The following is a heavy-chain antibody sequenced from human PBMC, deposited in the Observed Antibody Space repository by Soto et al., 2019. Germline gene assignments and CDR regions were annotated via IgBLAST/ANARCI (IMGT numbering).Heavy chain of an antibody. V-gene: IGHV3-73*01. D-gene: IGHD3-16*01. CDR3: TSTYYDYVWGSSDGMDV. CDR2: IRSKANSYAT. Sequence: GGSLRLSCAASGFTFSGSAMHWVRQASGKGLEWVGRIRSKANSYATAYAASVKGRFTISRDDSKNTAYLQMNSLKTEDTAVYYCTSTYYDYVWGSSDGMDVWGQGTTVTVSS. CDR1: GFTFSGSA. J-gene: IGHJ6*02.